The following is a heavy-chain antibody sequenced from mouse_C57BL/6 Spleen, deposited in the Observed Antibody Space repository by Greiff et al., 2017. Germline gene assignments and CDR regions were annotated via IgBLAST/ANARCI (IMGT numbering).Heavy chain of an antibody. CDR3: ARGIYYYGSSDAMDY. V-gene: IGHV1-61*01. J-gene: IGHJ4*01. CDR2: IYPSDSET. CDR1: GYTFTSYW. D-gene: IGHD1-1*01. Sequence: QVQLQQPGAELVRPGSSVKLSCKASGYTFTSYWMDWVKQRPGQGLEWIGNIYPSDSETHYNQKFKDKATLTVDKSSSTAYMQLSSLTSEDSAVYYCARGIYYYGSSDAMDYWGQGTSVTVSS.